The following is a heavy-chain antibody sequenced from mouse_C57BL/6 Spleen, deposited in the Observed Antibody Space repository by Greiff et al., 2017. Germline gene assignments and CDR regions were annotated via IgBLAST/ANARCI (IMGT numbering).Heavy chain of an antibody. V-gene: IGHV1-72*01. Sequence: QVQLQQPGAELVKPGASVKLSCKASGYTFTSYWLHWVKQRPGRGLEWIGRIDPNSGGTKYNEKFKSKATLTVDKPSSTAYMQLSSLTSEDSAVYYCARSLGYGNYGGFFDYWGQGTTLTVSS. J-gene: IGHJ2*01. CDR3: ARSLGYGNYGGFFDY. CDR1: GYTFTSYW. D-gene: IGHD2-1*01. CDR2: IDPNSGGT.